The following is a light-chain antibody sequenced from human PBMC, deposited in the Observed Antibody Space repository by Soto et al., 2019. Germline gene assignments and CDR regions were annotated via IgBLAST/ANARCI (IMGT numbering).Light chain of an antibody. CDR3: NSFTTSSTYV. V-gene: IGLV2-18*02. J-gene: IGLJ1*01. Sequence: QSALTQPPSASGSPGQSVTISCTGTISDIGDYDYVSWYQQHPDKAPKLIIYEVNNRPSGVPDRFSGSKSGNTASLTISGLQAEDEADYYCNSFTTSSTYVFGTGTKLTVL. CDR1: ISDIGDYDY. CDR2: EVN.